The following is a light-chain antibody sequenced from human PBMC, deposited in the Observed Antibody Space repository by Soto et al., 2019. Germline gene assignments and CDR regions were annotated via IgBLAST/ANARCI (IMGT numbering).Light chain of an antibody. J-gene: IGLJ1*01. Sequence: QSVLTQPASVSGSPGQSITISCTGTSSDIGAYNYVSWYQQYPGKAPKLMIYGVTNRPSGVPDRFSGSKSGNTASLTISGLQAEDEADYYCCSYAGSYTYVFGTGTKVTVL. CDR3: CSYAGSYTYV. V-gene: IGLV2-11*01. CDR2: GVT. CDR1: SSDIGAYNY.